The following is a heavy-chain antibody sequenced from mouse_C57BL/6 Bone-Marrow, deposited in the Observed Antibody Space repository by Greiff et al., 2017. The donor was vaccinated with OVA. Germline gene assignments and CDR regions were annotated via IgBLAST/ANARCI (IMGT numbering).Heavy chain of an antibody. Sequence: VQLQQPGAELVKPGASVKMSCKASGYTFTSYWITWVKQRPGQGLEWIGDIYPGSGSTNYNEKFKSKATLTVDTSSSTAYMQLSSLTSEDSAVYYCARDYYGNYGGFAYWGQGTLVTVSA. J-gene: IGHJ3*01. CDR2: IYPGSGST. V-gene: IGHV1-55*01. CDR1: GYTFTSYW. CDR3: ARDYYGNYGGFAY. D-gene: IGHD2-1*01.